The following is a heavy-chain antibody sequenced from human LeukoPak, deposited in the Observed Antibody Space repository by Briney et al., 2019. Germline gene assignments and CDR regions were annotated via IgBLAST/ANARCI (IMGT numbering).Heavy chain of an antibody. J-gene: IGHJ4*02. V-gene: IGHV3-48*03. CDR1: GFTFSSYE. CDR3: SRQTGTWDFDY. D-gene: IGHD3-10*01. Sequence: GGSLRHSCAGSGFTFSSYEMNWVRQAPGKGLEWVSYISSSDGTIYYADSVRGRFTISRDNAKNSLYLQMNSLRAEDTAVYYCSRQTGTWDFDYWGQGTLVTVSS. CDR2: ISSSDGTI.